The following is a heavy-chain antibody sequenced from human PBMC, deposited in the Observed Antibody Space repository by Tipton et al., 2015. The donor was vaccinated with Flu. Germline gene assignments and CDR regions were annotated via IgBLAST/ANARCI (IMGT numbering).Heavy chain of an antibody. V-gene: IGHV3-66*02. Sequence: SGFTVSSNYMSWVRQAPGKGLEWVSVIYSGGSTYYADSVKGRFTISRDNSKNTLYLQMNSLRAEDTAVYYCARDTVTWAFDIWGQGTMVTVSS. J-gene: IGHJ3*02. CDR2: IYSGGST. CDR3: ARDTVTWAFDI. CDR1: GFTVSSNY. D-gene: IGHD4-17*01.